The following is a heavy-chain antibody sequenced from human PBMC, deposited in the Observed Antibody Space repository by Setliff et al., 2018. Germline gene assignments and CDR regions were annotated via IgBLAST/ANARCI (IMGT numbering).Heavy chain of an antibody. CDR3: ARGGTYRYFDY. CDR2: MYYSGTT. V-gene: IGHV4-59*02. Sequence: TSETLSLTCTVSGGSVRGYYWSWIRQPPGKGLEWIGYMYYSGTTNYDPSLKSRVTISVDTSKNQFSLKLSSVTAADTAIYYCARGGTYRYFDYWGQGTLVTVSS. J-gene: IGHJ4*02. CDR1: GGSVRGYY.